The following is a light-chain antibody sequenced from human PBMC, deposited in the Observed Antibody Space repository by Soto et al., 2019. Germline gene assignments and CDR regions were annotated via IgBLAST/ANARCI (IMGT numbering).Light chain of an antibody. J-gene: IGLJ1*01. CDR3: NTYTGTASRYA. CDR2: DVT. CDR1: SSDVGTYNY. Sequence: QSVLTQPASVSGSPGQSITISCTGTSSDVGTYNYVSWYQQYPGKANKLMIYDVTNRPSGVSNRFSGSKSGNTASLTISGLRAEDEADYYCNTYTGTASRYAFGTGTKVTV. V-gene: IGLV2-14*01.